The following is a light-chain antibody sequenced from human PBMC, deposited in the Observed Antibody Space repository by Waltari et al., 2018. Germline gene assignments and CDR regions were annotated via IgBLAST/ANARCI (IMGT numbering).Light chain of an antibody. CDR3: QQYDRYPWT. V-gene: IGKV1-5*03. CDR2: EAS. CDR1: RSIRSW. J-gene: IGKJ1*01. Sequence: DIQMTQSPSTLSASVGDTVSITCRASRSIRSWLAWYQRKPGKAPKLLIYEASTLESGVPSRFSGSGSGTECTLVISSLQPEDFASYHCQQYDRYPWTFGLGTEVEIK.